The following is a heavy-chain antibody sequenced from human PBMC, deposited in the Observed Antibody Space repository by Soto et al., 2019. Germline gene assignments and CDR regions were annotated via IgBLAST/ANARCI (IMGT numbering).Heavy chain of an antibody. CDR2: IWYNGGNQ. CDR3: ARPTYSSTWDGVYFDY. J-gene: IGHJ4*02. Sequence: GGSLRLSCAASGFTFSSYGMHWVRQTPGKGLEWVAVIWYNGGNQYYADSVKGRFTISRDNSKNTLYLQMNSLRAEDTAVYYCARPTYSSTWDGVYFDYWGQGTQVTVS. CDR1: GFTFSSYG. V-gene: IGHV3-33*01. D-gene: IGHD6-13*01.